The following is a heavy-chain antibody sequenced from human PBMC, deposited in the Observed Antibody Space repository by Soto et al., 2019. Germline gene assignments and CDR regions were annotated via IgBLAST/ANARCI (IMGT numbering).Heavy chain of an antibody. V-gene: IGHV3-53*01. D-gene: IGHD3-3*01. CDR3: ARYITIFGFDY. J-gene: IGHJ4*02. Sequence: GGSLRLSCAASGFTVSSNYMSWVRQAPGKGLGWVSVIYSGGSTYYADSVKGRFTISRDNSKNTLYLQMNSLRAEDTAVYYCARYITIFGFDYWGQGTLVTVSS. CDR1: GFTVSSNY. CDR2: IYSGGST.